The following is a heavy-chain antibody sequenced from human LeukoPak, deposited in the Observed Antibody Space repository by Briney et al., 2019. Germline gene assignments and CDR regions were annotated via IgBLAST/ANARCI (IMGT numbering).Heavy chain of an antibody. Sequence: PGGSLRLSCAASGFTFSSYGMHWVRQAPGKGLEWVAFIDYDGSNKYYADSVKGRFTISRDKSKNTLYLQMNSLRAEDTAVYYCARGLVATSGWYFDLWGRGTLVTVSS. J-gene: IGHJ2*01. V-gene: IGHV3-30*02. CDR3: ARGLVATSGWYFDL. CDR2: IDYDGSNK. CDR1: GFTFSSYG. D-gene: IGHD5-12*01.